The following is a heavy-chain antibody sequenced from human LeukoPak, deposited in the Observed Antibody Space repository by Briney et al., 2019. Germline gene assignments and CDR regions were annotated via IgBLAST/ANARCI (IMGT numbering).Heavy chain of an antibody. J-gene: IGHJ6*03. CDR1: GISFSSYG. Sequence: GGSLRLSCAASGISFSSYGMHWVRQAPGKGLEWVTFIRYDGSEKRYADSVKGRFTISRDNSKNTLYLQMNSLRAEDTAVYYCAKRRGLELLFYYYMDVWGKGTTVTVSS. CDR3: AKRRGLELLFYYYMDV. D-gene: IGHD1-7*01. CDR2: IRYDGSEK. V-gene: IGHV3-30*02.